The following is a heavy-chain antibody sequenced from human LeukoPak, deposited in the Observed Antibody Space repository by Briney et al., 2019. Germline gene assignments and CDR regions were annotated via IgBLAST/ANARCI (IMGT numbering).Heavy chain of an antibody. CDR1: GFTFSSYA. V-gene: IGHV3-23*01. J-gene: IGHJ4*02. CDR2: ISGSGGST. D-gene: IGHD3-10*01. Sequence: GGSLRLSCAASGFTFSSYAMSWVRQAPGKGLEWVSAISGSGGSTYYAHSVKGRFTISRDNSKNTLYLQMNSLRAEDTAVYYCAKDLLTMVRGVIITRGFDYWGQGTLVTVSS. CDR3: AKDLLTMVRGVIITRGFDY.